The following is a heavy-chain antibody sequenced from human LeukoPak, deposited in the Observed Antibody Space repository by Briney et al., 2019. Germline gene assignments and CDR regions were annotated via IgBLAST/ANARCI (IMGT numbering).Heavy chain of an antibody. Sequence: GGSLRLSCTASGFTFGDYARSWFRQAPGKGLEWVGFIRSKAYGGTTEYAASVKGRFTISRDDSKSIAYLQMNSLKTEDTAVYYCTRVYYDFWSGYYRGAFDIWGQGTMVTVSS. J-gene: IGHJ3*02. D-gene: IGHD3-3*01. V-gene: IGHV3-49*03. CDR3: TRVYYDFWSGYYRGAFDI. CDR2: IRSKAYGGTT. CDR1: GFTFGDYA.